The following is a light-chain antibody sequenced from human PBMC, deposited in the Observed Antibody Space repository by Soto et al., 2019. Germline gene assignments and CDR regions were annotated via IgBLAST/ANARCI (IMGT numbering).Light chain of an antibody. V-gene: IGKV1-39*01. CDR1: QSIRTY. J-gene: IGKJ5*01. CDR3: QQSYTTSIT. CDR2: SAS. Sequence: DIQMTQSPSSLSASVGDRVTITCRASQSIRTYLSWYQHIPGKAPKLLIYSASSLHSGVPSRFSGSGSGTDFTLTISSLQPEDFATYFCQQSYTTSITFGPGTRLEIK.